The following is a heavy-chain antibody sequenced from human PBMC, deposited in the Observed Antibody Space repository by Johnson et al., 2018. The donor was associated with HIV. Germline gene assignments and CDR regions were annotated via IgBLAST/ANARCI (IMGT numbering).Heavy chain of an antibody. CDR2: ISYDGSNK. Sequence: QVQLVESGGGVVQPGRSLRLSCAASGFTFSSYAMHWVRQAPGKGLEWVAVISYDGSNKYYADSVKGRFTISRDNSKNTLYLQMNSLRAEDTAGYYCTTDPRWERPRYGIWGQGTMVTVSS. CDR3: TTDPRWERPRYGI. D-gene: IGHD1-26*01. V-gene: IGHV3-30*04. CDR1: GFTFSSYA. J-gene: IGHJ3*02.